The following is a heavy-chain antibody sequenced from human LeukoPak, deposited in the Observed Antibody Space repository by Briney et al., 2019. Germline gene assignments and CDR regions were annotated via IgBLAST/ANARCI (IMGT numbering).Heavy chain of an antibody. CDR1: GGSISNDY. CDR3: ARDSPPFDQ. J-gene: IGHJ4*02. CDR2: IYISGST. V-gene: IGHV4-4*07. Sequence: PSETLSLTCTASGGSISNDYWSWIRQPAGKGLEWIGRIYISGSTNYNSSFKSRVAMSIDASKNEFSLKLSSVTAADTAVYYCARDSPPFDQWGQGTLVTVFS.